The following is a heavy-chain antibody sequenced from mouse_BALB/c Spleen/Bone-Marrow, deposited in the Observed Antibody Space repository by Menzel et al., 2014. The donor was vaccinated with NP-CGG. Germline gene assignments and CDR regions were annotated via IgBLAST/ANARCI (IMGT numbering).Heavy chain of an antibody. CDR1: GFTFSNYW. V-gene: IGHV6-6*02. Sequence: EVKVVESGGGLVQPGGSMKLSCVASGFTFSNYWMNWVRQSPEKGLEWVAEIRLKSNNYATHYAESVKGRFTISRDDSKSSVYLQMNNLRTEDTGIYYCTREYGRGYRYFDVWGAGTTVTVSS. D-gene: IGHD2-10*02. CDR2: IRLKSNNYAT. J-gene: IGHJ1*01. CDR3: TREYGRGYRYFDV.